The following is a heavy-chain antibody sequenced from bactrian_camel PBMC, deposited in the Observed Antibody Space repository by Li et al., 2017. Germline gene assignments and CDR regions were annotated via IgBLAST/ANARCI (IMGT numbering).Heavy chain of an antibody. CDR2: IDSDKGGA. V-gene: IGHV3S6*01. J-gene: IGHJ6*01. Sequence: QVQLVESGGGSVQAGGSLRLSCATPSTTVSWTCMAWFRQAPGKERERVASIDSDKGGAYYADSLKGRFTISLDNDKRTLYLQMDNLKPEDTAMYYCAADLHPDDWVGSPVYPKNDFAYWGQGTQVTVS. CDR3: AADLHPDDWVGSPVYPKNDFAY. D-gene: IGHD3*01. CDR1: STTVSWTC.